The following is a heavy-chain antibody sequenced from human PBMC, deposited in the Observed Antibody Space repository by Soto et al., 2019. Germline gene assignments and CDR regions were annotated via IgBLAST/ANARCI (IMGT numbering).Heavy chain of an antibody. CDR1: GYTLTELS. CDR2: FDPEDGET. J-gene: IGHJ3*02. D-gene: IGHD2-15*01. Sequence: ASVKVSCKVSGYTLTELSMHWVRQAPGKGLERMGGFDPEDGETIYAQKFQGRVTMTEDTSTDTAYMELSSPRSEDTAVYYCATAVVVAAKAHQRGAFDIWGQGTMGTVSS. V-gene: IGHV1-24*01. CDR3: ATAVVVAAKAHQRGAFDI.